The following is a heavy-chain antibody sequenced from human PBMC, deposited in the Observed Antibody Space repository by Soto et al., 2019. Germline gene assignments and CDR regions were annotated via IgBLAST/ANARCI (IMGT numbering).Heavy chain of an antibody. D-gene: IGHD2-15*01. CDR3: ARGVEYYYYGMDV. CDR2: IYYSGST. CDR1: GGSISSSSYY. V-gene: IGHV4-39*01. J-gene: IGHJ6*02. Sequence: PSETLSLTCTVSGGSISSSSYYWGWIRQPPGKGLEWIGSIYYSGSTYYNPSLKSRVTISVDTSKNQFSLKLSSVAAADTAVYYCARGVEYYYYGMDVWGQGTTVTVSS.